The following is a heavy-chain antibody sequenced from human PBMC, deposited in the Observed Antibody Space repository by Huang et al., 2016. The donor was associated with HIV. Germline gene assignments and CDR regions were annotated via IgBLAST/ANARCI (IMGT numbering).Heavy chain of an antibody. CDR1: GYTLAELS. Sequence: SCKVSGYTLAELSIHWVRQAPGKGPAWMGNVDPYYGAKIDAQKCQGRVIMTEDKSTDTTYMEVTSLRSEDTAVYYCVTRLAATGFIFDYYFDFWGQGTLVTVSS. V-gene: IGHV1-24*01. CDR2: VDPYYGAK. J-gene: IGHJ4*02. D-gene: IGHD6-13*01. CDR3: VTRLAATGFIFDYYFDF.